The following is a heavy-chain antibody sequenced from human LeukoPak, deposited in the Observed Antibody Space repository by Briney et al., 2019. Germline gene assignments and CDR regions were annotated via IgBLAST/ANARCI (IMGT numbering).Heavy chain of an antibody. J-gene: IGHJ4*02. CDR1: GGTFSSYG. CDR2: INPNSGGT. D-gene: IGHD2-15*01. V-gene: IGHV1-2*02. Sequence: ASVKVSCEASGGTFSSYGISWVRQAPGQGLEWMGWINPNSGGTNYAQKFQGRVTMTRDTSISTAYMELSRLRSDDTAVYYCASTTKYCSGGSCNWGQGTLVTVSS. CDR3: ASTTKYCSGGSCN.